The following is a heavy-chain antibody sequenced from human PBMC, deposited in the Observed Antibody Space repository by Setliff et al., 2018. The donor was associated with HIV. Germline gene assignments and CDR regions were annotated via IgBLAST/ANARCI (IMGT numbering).Heavy chain of an antibody. CDR3: ARVAGAHYFDY. V-gene: IGHV4-38-2*02. Sequence: SETLSLTCTVSGYSISSGYYWGWIRQPPGKGLEWIANIYHSGSTYYNPSLKSRVTISLDTSKNQFSLKLSSVTAADTAVYYCARVAGAHYFDYWGQGTLVTVSS. CDR2: IYHSGST. J-gene: IGHJ4*02. CDR1: GYSISSGYY. D-gene: IGHD1-26*01.